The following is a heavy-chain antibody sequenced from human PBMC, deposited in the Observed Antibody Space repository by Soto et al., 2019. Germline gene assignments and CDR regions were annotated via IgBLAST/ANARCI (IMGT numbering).Heavy chain of an antibody. Sequence: QLQLQESGSGLVKPSQTLSRTCAVSGGSISSGGYSWSWIRQPPGKGLEWIGYIYHSGSTYYNPSLKSRVTRSVDRSKNQFSLKLSSVTAADAAVYYCARVNTGRVTFDVWGSDRTSYYFDYWGRGTRCTVSS. CDR1: GGSISSGGYS. V-gene: IGHV4-30-2*01. J-gene: IGHJ4*02. CDR3: ARVNTGRVTFDVWGSDRTSYYFDY. CDR2: IYHSGST. D-gene: IGHD3-16*02.